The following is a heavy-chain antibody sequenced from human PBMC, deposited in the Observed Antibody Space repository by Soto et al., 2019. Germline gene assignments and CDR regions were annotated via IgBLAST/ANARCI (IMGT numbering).Heavy chain of an antibody. CDR1: GGTFSSYA. CDR2: IIPIFGTA. J-gene: IGHJ5*02. V-gene: IGHV1-69*13. CDR3: ARVQGYCSGGSCYYNWFDP. D-gene: IGHD2-15*01. Sequence: SVKVSCKASGGTFSSYAISWVRQAPGQGLDWMGGIIPIFGTANYAQKFQGRVTITADESTSTAYMELSSLRPEDTAVYYCARVQGYCSGGSCYYNWFDPWGQGTLVTVSS.